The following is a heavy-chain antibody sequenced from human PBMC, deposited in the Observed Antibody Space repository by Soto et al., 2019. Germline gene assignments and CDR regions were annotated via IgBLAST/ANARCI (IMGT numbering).Heavy chain of an antibody. J-gene: IGHJ6*03. CDR3: ARDGSGSSSVNLNYYMDV. CDR1: GFTFGTYA. CDR2: IYYDGSNR. V-gene: IGHV3-33*01. D-gene: IGHD3-10*01. Sequence: TGGSLRLSCAASGFTFGTYAMHWVRQAPGKGLEWVAVIYYDGSNRYYGDAVKGRFTISRDNAKNTLYLQMNSLRAEDTALYHCARDGSGSSSVNLNYYMDVWGKGTTVTVSS.